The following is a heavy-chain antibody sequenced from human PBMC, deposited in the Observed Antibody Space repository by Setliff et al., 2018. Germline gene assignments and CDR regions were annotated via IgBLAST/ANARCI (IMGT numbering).Heavy chain of an antibody. J-gene: IGHJ3*01. CDR2: ISPYSDYI. V-gene: IGHV3-21*06. CDR1: TFTLGTYS. CDR3: ARSPANGGHDAFDV. Sequence: PGGSLRLSCAASTFTLGTYSMHWVRRAPGKGLAWVSSISPYSDYIYYADSVKGRFTISRDNAKNSLYLQMNSLGAEDTAVYFCARSPANGGHDAFDVWGQGTMVTVSS. D-gene: IGHD6-25*01.